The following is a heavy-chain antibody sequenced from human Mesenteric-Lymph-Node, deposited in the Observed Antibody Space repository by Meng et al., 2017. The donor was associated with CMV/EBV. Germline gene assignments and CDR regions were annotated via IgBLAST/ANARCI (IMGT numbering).Heavy chain of an antibody. Sequence: GFTFSSMARHWLGKAPDKGGEWLESIGFNESNKYYAESVKGRFTISRDNSKNTLYLKMNNLRGEDTAVYDCAKDGGGSSWDGFFDYWGQGTLVTVSS. CDR3: AKDGGGSSWDGFFDY. CDR1: GFTFSSMA. V-gene: IGHV3-33*06. CDR2: IGFNESNK. D-gene: IGHD2-15*01. J-gene: IGHJ4*02.